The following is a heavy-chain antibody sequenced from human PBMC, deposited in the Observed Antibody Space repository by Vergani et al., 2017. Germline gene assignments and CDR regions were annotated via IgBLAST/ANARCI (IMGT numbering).Heavy chain of an antibody. CDR1: GYSFTSYW. Sequence: EVQLVQSGAEVKKPGESLTISCKGSGYSFTSYWIGWVRQMPGKGLELMGIIYPGDSDTRYSPSFQGQVTISADKSISTAYLQWSSLKASDTAMYYCARAPSQESDYGDYVLPTYFDYWGQGTLVTVSS. J-gene: IGHJ4*02. V-gene: IGHV5-51*01. CDR3: ARAPSQESDYGDYVLPTYFDY. D-gene: IGHD4-17*01. CDR2: IYPGDSDT.